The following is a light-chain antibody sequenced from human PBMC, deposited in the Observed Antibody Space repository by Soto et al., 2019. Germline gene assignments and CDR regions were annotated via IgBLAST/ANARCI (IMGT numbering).Light chain of an antibody. CDR2: DAS. CDR1: QGISNC. CDR3: QQYNSDPWT. V-gene: IGKV1-27*01. J-gene: IGKJ1*01. Sequence: DIQMTQSPSSLSASVGDRVTITCRASQGISNCLAWWQHKPGAVPQLLIRDASTLQSGVPSRFSGSGSGTDFTLTIISMQPADVSTYYCQQYNSDPWTFGPGTKVEIK.